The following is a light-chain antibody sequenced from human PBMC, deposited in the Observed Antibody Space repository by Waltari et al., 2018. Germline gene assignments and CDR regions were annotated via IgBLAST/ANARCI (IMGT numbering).Light chain of an antibody. V-gene: IGKV1-13*02. J-gene: IGKJ4*01. CDR1: QGINND. Sequence: AIQLTQSPSSLSASVGDRVTIPCRASQGINNDLSWYQQKPGKTPKLLIYDDSSLVSRVPSRCSGSSSWTDFTLTIISLQPEDFAAYYCQQFNSYPQLTFGGGTRVEIK. CDR2: DDS. CDR3: QQFNSYPQLT.